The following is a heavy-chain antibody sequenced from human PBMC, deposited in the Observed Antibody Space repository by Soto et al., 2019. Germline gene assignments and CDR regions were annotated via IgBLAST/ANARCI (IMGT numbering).Heavy chain of an antibody. CDR2: IKPGDSDT. D-gene: IGHD2-21*01. V-gene: IGHV5-51*01. CDR1: DYNFATYW. J-gene: IGHJ4*02. Sequence: PGESLKISCEGSDYNFATYWVAWVRQMPGAGLEWVGMIKPGDSDTRYNPSFQGRVTISADKSTNTAYLKWGSLQASDTAIYFCARRYCRSGDCYSDYWGQGALVTVSS. CDR3: ARRYCRSGDCYSDY.